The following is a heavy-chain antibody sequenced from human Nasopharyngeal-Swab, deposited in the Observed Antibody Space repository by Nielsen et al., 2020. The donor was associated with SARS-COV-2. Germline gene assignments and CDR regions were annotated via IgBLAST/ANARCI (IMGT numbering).Heavy chain of an antibody. J-gene: IGHJ4*02. Sequence: GESLKISCAASGFTFSTYAMTWVRQAPGKGLEWVSTIDAGGANTFYADSVKGRFTISRDNSKNTLYLQMNSLRADDTAVYYCADPPFSEYWGQGTRVTVSS. V-gene: IGHV3-23*01. CDR1: GFTFSTYA. CDR3: ADPPFSEY. CDR2: IDAGGANT.